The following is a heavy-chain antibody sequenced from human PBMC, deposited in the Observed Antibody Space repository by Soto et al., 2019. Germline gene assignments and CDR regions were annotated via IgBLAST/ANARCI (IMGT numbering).Heavy chain of an antibody. D-gene: IGHD2-8*01. J-gene: IGHJ6*02. Sequence: SVKASCKASGGTFSSYAISWVRQAPGQGPEWMGGIIPIFGTANYAQKFQGRVTITADESTSTAYMELSSLRSEDTAVYYCAREPGYCTNGVCPTYYYGMDVWGQGTTVTVSS. CDR3: AREPGYCTNGVCPTYYYGMDV. CDR2: IIPIFGTA. V-gene: IGHV1-69*13. CDR1: GGTFSSYA.